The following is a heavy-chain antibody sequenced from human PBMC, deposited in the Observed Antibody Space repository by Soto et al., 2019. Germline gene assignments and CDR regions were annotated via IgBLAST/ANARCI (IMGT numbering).Heavy chain of an antibody. CDR1: GLPFSSFS. Sequence: EVQLVESGGGLVQPGGSLRLSFAASGLPFSSFSINWVRQAPGKGREWVSYISSSGSTIYYADSVRGRFTISRDNAKNSLYLQMNSLRDEDTAVYYCARAGYRSVDYWGQGTLVTVSS. V-gene: IGHV3-48*02. D-gene: IGHD3-3*01. CDR2: ISSSGSTI. CDR3: ARAGYRSVDY. J-gene: IGHJ4*02.